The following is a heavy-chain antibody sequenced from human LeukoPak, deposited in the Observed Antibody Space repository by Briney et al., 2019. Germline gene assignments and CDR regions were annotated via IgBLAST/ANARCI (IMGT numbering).Heavy chain of an antibody. CDR2: ISWNSGSA. Sequence: GRSLRLSCAASGFTFDDYSMHWVRQAPGKSLEWVSGISWNSGSAGYADSVKGRFTISRDSAKNSLYLQMNSLRTEDTALYYCAKDRTYSAYAALDYWDQGTLVTVSS. D-gene: IGHD5-12*01. CDR1: GFTFDDYS. V-gene: IGHV3-9*01. CDR3: AKDRTYSAYAALDY. J-gene: IGHJ4*02.